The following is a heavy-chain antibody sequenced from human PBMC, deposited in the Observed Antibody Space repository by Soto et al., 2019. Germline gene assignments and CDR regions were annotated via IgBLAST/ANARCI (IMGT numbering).Heavy chain of an antibody. J-gene: IGHJ4*02. V-gene: IGHV4-34*01. CDR3: ARGQGNY. Sequence: PSETLSLTCAVYGGSFSCYYWSWIRQPPGKGLEWIGEINHSGSTNYNPSLKSRVTISVDTSKNQFSLKLSSVTAADTAVYYCARGQGNYWGQGTLVTVSS. CDR2: INHSGST. CDR1: GGSFSCYY. D-gene: IGHD6-13*01.